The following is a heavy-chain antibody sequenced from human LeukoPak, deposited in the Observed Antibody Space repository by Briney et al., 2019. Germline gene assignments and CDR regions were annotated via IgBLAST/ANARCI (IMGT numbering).Heavy chain of an antibody. Sequence: PSQTLSLTCTVSGGSISSGDYYWSWIRQPPGKGLEWIGYIYYSGSTYYNPSLKSRVTIPVDTSKNQFSLKLSSVTAADTAVYYCARAGVVVPADYFDYWGQGTLVTVSS. V-gene: IGHV4-30-4*01. CDR1: GGSISSGDYY. D-gene: IGHD2-2*01. CDR2: IYYSGST. J-gene: IGHJ4*02. CDR3: ARAGVVVPADYFDY.